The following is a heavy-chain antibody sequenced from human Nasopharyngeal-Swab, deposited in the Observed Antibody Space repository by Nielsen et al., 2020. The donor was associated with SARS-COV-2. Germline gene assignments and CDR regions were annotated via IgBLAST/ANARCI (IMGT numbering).Heavy chain of an antibody. V-gene: IGHV3-74*01. J-gene: IGHJ4*02. CDR3: VRGGLGTGLEN. D-gene: IGHD1-14*01. CDR1: GFTFSRYR. Sequence: GESLKISRAASGFTFSRYRMHWVRLPPGKGLEWVSLIDVDGRRTTYADSVKGRFTISRDNAKSTLYLQMNSLRAEDTAVYYCVRGGLGTGLENWGQGTLVTVSS. CDR2: IDVDGRRT.